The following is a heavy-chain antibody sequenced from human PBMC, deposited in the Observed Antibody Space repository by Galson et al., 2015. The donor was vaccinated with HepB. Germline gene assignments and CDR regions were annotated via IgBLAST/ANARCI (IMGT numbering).Heavy chain of an antibody. CDR3: AVQSYSGYDLDY. Sequence: SVKVSCKASGYTFTSYCLSWVRQAPGQGLEWMGWISAYNGNTNYAQKLQGRVTMTTDTSTSTAYMALRSLRSDDTAVYYCAVQSYSGYDLDYWGQGTLVTVSS. CDR2: ISAYNGNT. V-gene: IGHV1-18*01. J-gene: IGHJ4*02. D-gene: IGHD5-12*01. CDR1: GYTFTSYC.